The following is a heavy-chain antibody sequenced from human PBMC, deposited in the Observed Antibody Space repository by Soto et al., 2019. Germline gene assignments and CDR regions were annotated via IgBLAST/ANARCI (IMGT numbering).Heavy chain of an antibody. CDR3: ARLDSTEFYFDY. J-gene: IGHJ4*02. CDR1: GFSFSDYY. Sequence: QVQLVESGGGLIKPGGSLRLSCAASGFSFSDYYMSWIRQAPGKGLEWLSYMSSTSGFTNYADSVKGRFTISRDNAVNSLDLQMNSLGVEDTAVYYCARLDSTEFYFDYWGQGTLVTVSS. D-gene: IGHD2-21*01. CDR2: MSSTSGFT. V-gene: IGHV3-11*06.